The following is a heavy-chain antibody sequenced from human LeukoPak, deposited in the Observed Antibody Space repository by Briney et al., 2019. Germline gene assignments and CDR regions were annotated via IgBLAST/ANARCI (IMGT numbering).Heavy chain of an antibody. J-gene: IGHJ4*02. CDR2: IYYSGST. CDR1: GGSVSSGSYY. Sequence: TLSLTCTVSGGSVSSGSYYWSWIRQHPGKGLEWIGYIYYSGSTYYNPSLKSRVTISVDTSKNQFSLELSSVTAADTAVYYCARGARNYDFWSGYYLLDYWGQGTLVTVSS. V-gene: IGHV4-31*03. CDR3: ARGARNYDFWSGYYLLDY. D-gene: IGHD3-3*01.